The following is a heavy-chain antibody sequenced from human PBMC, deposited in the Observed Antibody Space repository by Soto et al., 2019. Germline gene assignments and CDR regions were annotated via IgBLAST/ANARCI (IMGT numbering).Heavy chain of an antibody. CDR2: IYDSGST. V-gene: IGHV4-59*01. J-gene: IGHJ4*02. D-gene: IGHD3-22*01. CDR3: ARDRAYYESSGLYFDY. Sequence: PSETLSLTCTVSGDSIRSYYWSWIRRPPGKGLEWIGYIYDSGSTNCNPSLKSRVTISVDTSKSQFSLKLSSVTAADTAVYYCARDRAYYESSGLYFDYWGQGTLVTVSS. CDR1: GDSIRSYY.